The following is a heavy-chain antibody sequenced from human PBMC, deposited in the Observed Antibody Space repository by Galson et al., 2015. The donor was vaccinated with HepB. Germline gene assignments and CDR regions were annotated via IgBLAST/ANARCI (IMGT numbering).Heavy chain of an antibody. V-gene: IGHV5-51*03. Sequence: QSGAEVKKPGESLRISCKGSGYKFINYWIGWVRQVPGKGLEWMGFIYSGDSDTRYSPSFEGQVTISVDKSITTAYLQWSSLKASDTATYYCARTEWFGELLNFDSWGQGTRVTVSS. CDR3: ARTEWFGELLNFDS. D-gene: IGHD3-10*01. CDR1: GYKFINYW. J-gene: IGHJ4*02. CDR2: IYSGDSDT.